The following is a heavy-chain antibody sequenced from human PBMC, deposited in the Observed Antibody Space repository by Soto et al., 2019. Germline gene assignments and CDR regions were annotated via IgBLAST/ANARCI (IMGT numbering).Heavy chain of an antibody. Sequence: QVQLVASGGGVVQPGRSLRLSCAASGFTFSNYGMHWVRQAPGKGLEWVAFISHDGSKKYYVDSVKGRFTISRDNCKKTMYVQMDSLRPEDTAGYYLAKRGGAAAVDYWGQGSLVTVSS. D-gene: IGHD3-16*01. CDR1: GFTFSNYG. CDR2: ISHDGSKK. CDR3: AKRGGAAAVDY. J-gene: IGHJ4*02. V-gene: IGHV3-30*18.